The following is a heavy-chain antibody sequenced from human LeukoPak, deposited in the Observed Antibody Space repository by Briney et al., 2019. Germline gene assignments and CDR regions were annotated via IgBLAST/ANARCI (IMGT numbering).Heavy chain of an antibody. CDR3: ARAYGSGSSYHPDY. CDR1: GYTFTSYY. J-gene: IGHJ4*02. Sequence: ASVKVSCKASGYTFTSYYMHWVRQAPGQGLEWMGIINPSGGSTTYAQMFQGRVTMTRDTSTSTVYMELRSLRSDDTAIYYCARAYGSGSSYHPDYWGQGTLVTVSS. D-gene: IGHD3-10*01. V-gene: IGHV1-46*01. CDR2: INPSGGST.